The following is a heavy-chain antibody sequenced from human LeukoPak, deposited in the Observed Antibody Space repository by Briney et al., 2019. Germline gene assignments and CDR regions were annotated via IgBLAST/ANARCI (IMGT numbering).Heavy chain of an antibody. CDR2: IIGSADST. Sequence: PGGSLRLSCAASGFTFSTYAMTWVRQAPGKGLEWVSLIIGSADSTYYADSVRGRFTISRDNSKNTLYLQKNSLRAESTAVYYCTKRGSGLYYYGMDVWGQGTTVTVSS. V-gene: IGHV3-23*01. D-gene: IGHD3-16*01. CDR3: TKRGSGLYYYGMDV. J-gene: IGHJ6*02. CDR1: GFTFSTYA.